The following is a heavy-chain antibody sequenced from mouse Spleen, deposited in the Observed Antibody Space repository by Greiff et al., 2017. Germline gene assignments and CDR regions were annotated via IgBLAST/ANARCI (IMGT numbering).Heavy chain of an antibody. CDR1: GYAFSSSW. D-gene: IGHD3-1*01. V-gene: IGHV1-82*01. Sequence: QVQLQQSGPELVKPGASVKISCKASGYAFSSSWMNWVKQRPGKGLEWIGRIYPGDGDTNYNGKFKGKATLTADKSSSTAYMQLSSLTSEDSAVYFCARNTVRAMDYWGQGTSVTVSS. CDR2: IYPGDGDT. CDR3: ARNTVRAMDY. J-gene: IGHJ4*01.